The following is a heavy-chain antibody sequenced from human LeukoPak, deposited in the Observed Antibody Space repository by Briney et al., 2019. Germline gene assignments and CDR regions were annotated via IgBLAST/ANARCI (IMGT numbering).Heavy chain of an antibody. V-gene: IGHV4-61*02. J-gene: IGHJ1*01. CDR3: ARDYYDSSGYTYFQH. D-gene: IGHD3-22*01. CDR2: IYTSGST. Sequence: SETLSLTCAVSGGSISSGSYYWSWIRQPAGKGLEWIGRIYTSGSTNYNPSLKSRVTIPVDTSKNQFSLKLSSVTAADTAVYYCARDYYDSSGYTYFQHWGQGTLVTVSS. CDR1: GGSISSGSYY.